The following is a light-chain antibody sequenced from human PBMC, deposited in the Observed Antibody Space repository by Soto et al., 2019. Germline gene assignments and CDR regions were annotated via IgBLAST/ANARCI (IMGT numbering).Light chain of an antibody. CDR3: QQYGSSPMYT. J-gene: IGKJ2*01. V-gene: IGKV3-15*01. CDR2: GAS. Sequence: MMMTQSPATLSVSPGERVTLSCRTSHSVNSHVAWYQQKPGQAPRLLLYGASTRATGIPVRFSGSGFGTEFTLTISSLQSEDFAVYYCQQYGSSPMYTVGQGTKVDIK. CDR1: HSVNSH.